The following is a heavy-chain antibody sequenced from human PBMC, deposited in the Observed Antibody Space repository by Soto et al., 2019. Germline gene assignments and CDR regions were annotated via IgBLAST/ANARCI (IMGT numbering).Heavy chain of an antibody. D-gene: IGHD3-3*01. CDR1: GFTFSSYW. CDR3: ARVESSDYDFWSGYYPGYYYYYYMDV. CDR2: IKQDGSEK. Sequence: EVQLVESGGGLVQPGGSLRLSCAASGFTFSSYWMSWVRQAPGKGLEWVANIKQDGSEKYYVDSVKGRFTISRDNAKNSLYLQMNSLRAEDTAVYYCARVESSDYDFWSGYYPGYYYYYYMDVWGKGTTVTVSS. V-gene: IGHV3-7*01. J-gene: IGHJ6*03.